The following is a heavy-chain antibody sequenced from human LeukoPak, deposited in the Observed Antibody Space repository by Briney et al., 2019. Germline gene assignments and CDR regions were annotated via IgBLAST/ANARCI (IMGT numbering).Heavy chain of an antibody. J-gene: IGHJ5*02. CDR2: IYYSGST. CDR3: AREAADSNWFDP. V-gene: IGHV4-31*03. Sequence: PSETLSLTCTVSGGSISSGGYYWSWIRQRPGKGLEWIGYIYYSGSTYYNPSLKSRVTISVDTSKNQFSLKLSSVTAADTAVYYCAREAADSNWFDPWGQGTLVTVSS. D-gene: IGHD6-13*01. CDR1: GGSISSGGYY.